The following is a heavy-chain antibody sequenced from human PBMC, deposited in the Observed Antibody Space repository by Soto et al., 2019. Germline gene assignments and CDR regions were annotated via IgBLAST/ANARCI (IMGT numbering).Heavy chain of an antibody. CDR2: ISGSGGST. Sequence: GGSLRLSCAASGFTFSSYAMSWVRQAPGKGLEWVSAISGSGGSTYYADSVKGRFTISRENSKNTLYLQMNSLRAEDTAVYYCAKVVAYYYFYYVMDVWGQGTTVTVSS. J-gene: IGHJ6*02. CDR3: AKVVAYYYFYYVMDV. CDR1: GFTFSSYA. V-gene: IGHV3-23*01. D-gene: IGHD2-21*01.